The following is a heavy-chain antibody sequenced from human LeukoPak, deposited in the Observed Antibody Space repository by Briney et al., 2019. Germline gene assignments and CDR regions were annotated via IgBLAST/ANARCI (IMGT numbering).Heavy chain of an antibody. CDR1: GYTFTGYY. CDR3: ALFRDGYSSSYYYYYMDV. D-gene: IGHD6-13*01. CDR2: IIPIFGTA. Sequence: SVKVSCKASGYTFTGYYMHWVRQAPGQGLEWMGGIIPIFGTANYAQKFQGRVTITADESTSTAYMELSSLRSEDTAVYYCALFRDGYSSSYYYYYMDVWGKGTTVTVSS. V-gene: IGHV1-69*13. J-gene: IGHJ6*03.